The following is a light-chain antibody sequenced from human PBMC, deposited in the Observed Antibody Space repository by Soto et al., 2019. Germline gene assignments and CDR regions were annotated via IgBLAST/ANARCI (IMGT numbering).Light chain of an antibody. J-gene: IGKJ1*01. V-gene: IGKV3-15*01. CDR1: QSVSTN. CDR3: QQYNKWPPT. CDR2: GAS. Sequence: EIVMTQSPATLSLSPGERATLSCRASQSVSTNLAWYQQKPGQAPRLLIYGASTRATGIPARFSGSGSGTEFTLTISSLQSEDFAVYYCQQYNKWPPTFGQGTKVEIK.